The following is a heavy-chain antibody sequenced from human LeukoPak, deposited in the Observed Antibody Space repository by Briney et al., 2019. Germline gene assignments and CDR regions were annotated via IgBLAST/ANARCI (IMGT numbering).Heavy chain of an antibody. D-gene: IGHD6-13*01. Sequence: RASVKVSCKASGGTFSSYAISWVRQAPGQGLEWMGGIVPIFGTADYAQKFQGRVTITADESTSTAYMELSSLRSEDTAVYYCARDRAAAGLNNWFDPWGQGTRVTVSS. CDR2: IVPIFGTA. V-gene: IGHV1-69*13. J-gene: IGHJ5*02. CDR3: ARDRAAAGLNNWFDP. CDR1: GGTFSSYA.